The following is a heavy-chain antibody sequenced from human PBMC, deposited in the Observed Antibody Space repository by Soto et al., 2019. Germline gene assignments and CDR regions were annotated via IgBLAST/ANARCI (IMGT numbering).Heavy chain of an antibody. CDR3: AGGPEVGRNY. J-gene: IGHJ4*02. D-gene: IGHD1-26*01. CDR2: IYHSGST. CDR1: CGSISSGGYS. V-gene: IGHV4-30-2*01. Sequence: QLQLQESGSGLVKPSQTLSLTCAVSCGSISSGGYSWSWIRQPPGKVLEWIGYIYHSGSTYYNPSLKSRVTLSVDRDQYPFSLKRSSVTAADTAVYDGAGGPEVGRNYWSRGTLVAVSS.